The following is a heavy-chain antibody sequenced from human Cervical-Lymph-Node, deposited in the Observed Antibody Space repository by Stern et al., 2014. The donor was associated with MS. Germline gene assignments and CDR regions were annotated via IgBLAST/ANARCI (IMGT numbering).Heavy chain of an antibody. CDR1: GFTFRCYD. D-gene: IGHD3-10*02. CDR3: AKDSKMLALDY. Sequence: AQLVESGGGVVQPGRSLRLSCAASGFTFRCYDMHWVRPAPGKGLQWVAVISNDGSNKYYAAAVKCRFTISRDNSKNTLYLQMNSLRAEDTAVYYCAKDSKMLALDYWGQGTLVTVSS. CDR2: ISNDGSNK. J-gene: IGHJ4*02. V-gene: IGHV3-30*18.